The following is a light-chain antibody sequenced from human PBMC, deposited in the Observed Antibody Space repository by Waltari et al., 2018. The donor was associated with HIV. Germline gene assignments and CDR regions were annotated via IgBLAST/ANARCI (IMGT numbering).Light chain of an antibody. CDR3: NSRDSSGNHRL. J-gene: IGLJ1*01. CDR2: GKS. Sequence: SSELTQDPAVSVALGQTVRITCQGDSLRSYYGSWYQQKPGQAPVLVVFGKSNRPSGVPDRFSGSSSGNTASLTITGAQAEDEADYYCNSRDSSGNHRLFGTGTKVTVL. CDR1: SLRSYY. V-gene: IGLV3-19*01.